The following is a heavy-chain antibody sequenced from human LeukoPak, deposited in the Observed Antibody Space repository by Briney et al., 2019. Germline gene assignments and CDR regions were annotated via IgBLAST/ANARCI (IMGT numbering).Heavy chain of an antibody. V-gene: IGHV1-69*04. CDR2: IIPILGIA. D-gene: IGHD2-21*02. Sequence: GSSVKVSCKASGGTFSSYAISWVRQAPGQGLEWMGRIIPILGIANYAQKFQGRVTITTDKSTSTAYMELSSLRSEDTAVYYCARGTMSYVRLLLNYWGQGTLVTVSS. J-gene: IGHJ4*02. CDR3: ARGTMSYVRLLLNY. CDR1: GGTFSSYA.